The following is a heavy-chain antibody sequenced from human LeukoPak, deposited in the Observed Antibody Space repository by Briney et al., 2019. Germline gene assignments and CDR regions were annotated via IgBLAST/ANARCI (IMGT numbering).Heavy chain of an antibody. CDR1: GGSVTSGPNY. CDR2: IQTSGRV. CDR3: ARDRGNGDSGDYFDS. J-gene: IGHJ4*02. D-gene: IGHD4-17*01. V-gene: IGHV4-61*02. Sequence: SETLSLTCSVSGGSVTSGPNYWNWIRRPAGKGLEWIGRIQTSGRVNYNPSLKSRVTVYLDTPKNLVSLQLTSVTAADTAVYYCARDRGNGDSGDYFDSCGQGTQVTVSS.